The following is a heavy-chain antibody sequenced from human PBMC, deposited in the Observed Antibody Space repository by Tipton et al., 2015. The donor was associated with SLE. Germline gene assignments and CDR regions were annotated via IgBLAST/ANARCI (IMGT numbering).Heavy chain of an antibody. CDR2: IYHSGST. J-gene: IGHJ4*02. CDR3: ARDFRYCSGGSCSYYFDY. CDR1: GYSISSGYY. D-gene: IGHD2-15*01. V-gene: IGHV4-38-2*02. Sequence: TLSLTCAVSGYSISSGYYWGWIRQPPGKGLEWIGSIYHSGSTYYNPSLKSRVTISVDTSKNQFSLKLSSVTAADTAVYYCARDFRYCSGGSCSYYFDYWGQGTLVTVSS.